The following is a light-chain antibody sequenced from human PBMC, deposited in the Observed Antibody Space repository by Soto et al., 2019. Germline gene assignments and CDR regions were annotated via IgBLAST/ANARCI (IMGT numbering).Light chain of an antibody. J-gene: IGKJ2*01. Sequence: LVMTQSPATLSVFPGERATLSCRASQSISHNLAWLQQKPGQAPRLLIYAASTRATGVPARFSGSGSGTDFTLTISSLQPEDFAVYYCHQYNNWPPMHTFGQGTKLEIK. CDR3: HQYNNWPPMHT. CDR2: AAS. V-gene: IGKV3-15*01. CDR1: QSISHN.